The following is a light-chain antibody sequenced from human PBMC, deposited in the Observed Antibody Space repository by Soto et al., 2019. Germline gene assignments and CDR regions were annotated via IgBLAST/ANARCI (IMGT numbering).Light chain of an antibody. CDR2: DAS. CDR3: QQYNNWPPIT. J-gene: IGKJ5*01. CDR1: QSVSSY. Sequence: TVFTHSPATLALSPRERATVSCSARQSVSSYLAWYQQKPGQAPRLLIYDASNRATGIPARFSGSGSGTDFTLTISNLQSEDFAVYYCQQYNNWPPITFGQGTRLEIK. V-gene: IGKV3-11*01.